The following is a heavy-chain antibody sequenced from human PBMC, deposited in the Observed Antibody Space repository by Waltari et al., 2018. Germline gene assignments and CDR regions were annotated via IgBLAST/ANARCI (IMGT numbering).Heavy chain of an antibody. D-gene: IGHD1-26*01. CDR1: GFTFSSYG. J-gene: IGHJ4*02. Sequence: QVQLVESGGGVVQPGGSLRLSCAASGFTFSSYGMHWVRQAPGKGLEWVAFIRYDGSNKYYADSVKGRFTISRDNSKNTLYLQMNSLRAEDTAVYYCAKAPSGSYYGDSFDYWSQGTLVTVSS. CDR2: IRYDGSNK. V-gene: IGHV3-30*02. CDR3: AKAPSGSYYGDSFDY.